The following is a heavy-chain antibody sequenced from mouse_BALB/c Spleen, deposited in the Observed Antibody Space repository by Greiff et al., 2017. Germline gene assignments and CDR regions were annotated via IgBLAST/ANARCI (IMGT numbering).Heavy chain of an antibody. Sequence: QVQLQQSGPQLVRPGASVKISCKASGYSFTSYWMHWVKQRPGQGLEWIGMIDPSDSETRLNQKFKDKATLTVDKSSSTAYMQLSSPTSEDSAVYYCARPDYYDYEFAYWGQGTLVTVSA. CDR2: IDPSDSET. V-gene: IGHV1S127*01. D-gene: IGHD2-4*01. CDR1: GYSFTSYW. CDR3: ARPDYYDYEFAY. J-gene: IGHJ3*01.